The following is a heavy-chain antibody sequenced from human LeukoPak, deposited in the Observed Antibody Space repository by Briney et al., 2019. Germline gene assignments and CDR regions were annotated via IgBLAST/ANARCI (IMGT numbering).Heavy chain of an antibody. CDR2: IWYDGSNK. CDR3: ARGRTVGARADY. Sequence: PGGSLRLSCSASGFTFSSYGMHWVRQAPGKGLEWVAVIWYDGSNKYYADSVKGRFTISRDNSKNTLYLQMNSLRAEDTAVYYCARGRTVGARADYWGQGTLVTVSS. D-gene: IGHD1-26*01. CDR1: GFTFSSYG. V-gene: IGHV3-33*08. J-gene: IGHJ4*02.